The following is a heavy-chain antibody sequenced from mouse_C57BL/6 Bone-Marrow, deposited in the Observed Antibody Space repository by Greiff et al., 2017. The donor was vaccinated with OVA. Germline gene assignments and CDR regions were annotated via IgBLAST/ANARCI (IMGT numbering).Heavy chain of an antibody. D-gene: IGHD4-1*01. V-gene: IGHV1-39*01. CDR3: ARSLGFDY. Sequence: VQLQQSGPELVKPGASVKISCKASGYSFTDYNMNWVKQSNGKSLEWIGNINPSNGGTNYNEKFKSKATLTVDKSSSTAYMQLSSLTSEDSAVYYCARSLGFDYWGQGTTLTVSS. J-gene: IGHJ2*01. CDR2: INPSNGGT. CDR1: GYSFTDYN.